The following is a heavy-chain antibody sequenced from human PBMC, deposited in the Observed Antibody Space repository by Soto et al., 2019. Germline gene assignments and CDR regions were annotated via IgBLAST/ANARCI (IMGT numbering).Heavy chain of an antibody. CDR2: IYYSGST. D-gene: IGHD2-21*02. J-gene: IGHJ6*02. Sequence: TLCLTWTVAGGSIIGGGYYWSWIRQHPGKGLEWIGYIYYSGSTYYNPSLKSRVTISVDTSKNQFSLKLSSVTAADTAVYYCARVCGGDCHYGMDVSGQGPTVTVSS. V-gene: IGHV4-31*02. CDR1: GGSIIGGGYY. CDR3: ARVCGGDCHYGMDV.